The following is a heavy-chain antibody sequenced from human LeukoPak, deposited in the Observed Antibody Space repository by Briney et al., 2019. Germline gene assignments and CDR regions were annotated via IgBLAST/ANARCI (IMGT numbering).Heavy chain of an antibody. CDR3: ARTNIVVVPAALTNYYYYGMDV. J-gene: IGHJ6*02. V-gene: IGHV1-69*04. D-gene: IGHD2-2*01. CDR2: IIPIFGIA. CDR1: GGTFSSYA. Sequence: SVQVSCKASGGTFSSYAISWVRQAPGQGLEWMGRIIPIFGIANYAQKFQGRVTITADKSTSTAYMELSSLRSEDTAVYYCARTNIVVVPAALTNYYYYGMDVWGQGTTVTVSS.